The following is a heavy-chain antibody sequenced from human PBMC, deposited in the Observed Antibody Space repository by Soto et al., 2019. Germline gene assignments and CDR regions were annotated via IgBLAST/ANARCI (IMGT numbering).Heavy chain of an antibody. V-gene: IGHV1-18*01. CDR1: GYTFTSYG. Sequence: ASVKVSCKASGYTFTSYGISWVRQAPGQGLEWMGWISAYNGNTNYAQKLQGRVTMTTDTSTSTAYMELRSLRSDDTAAYYCARDWGGAGSFDYWGQGNLVTVSS. CDR2: ISAYNGNT. D-gene: IGHD1-26*01. CDR3: ARDWGGAGSFDY. J-gene: IGHJ4*02.